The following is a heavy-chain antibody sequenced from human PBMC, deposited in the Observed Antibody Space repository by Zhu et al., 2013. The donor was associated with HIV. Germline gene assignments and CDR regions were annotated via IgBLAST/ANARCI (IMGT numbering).Heavy chain of an antibody. CDR1: GYTFTNYG. CDR3: VVHDYGVVHPVNPNRFFDY. D-gene: IGHD4-17*01. Sequence: QVQLVQSGAEVKKPGASVKVSCKASGYTFTNYGISWVRQAPGQGLEWMGWISANNGNTNYAQKLQGRVTMTTDTSTSTAYMELRSLRSDDTAVYYCVVHDYGVVHPVNPNRFFDYWGQGTLVTVSS. J-gene: IGHJ4*02. CDR2: ISANNGNT. V-gene: IGHV1-18*01.